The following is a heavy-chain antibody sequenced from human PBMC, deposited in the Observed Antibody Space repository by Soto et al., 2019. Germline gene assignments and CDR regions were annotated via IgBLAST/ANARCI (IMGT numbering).Heavy chain of an antibody. V-gene: IGHV3-7*05. Sequence: EVQLVESGGGLIQPGGSLRLSCAASGFTFSNSWMTWVRQAPGKGLEWVANIKRDGSQKSYLDSVRGRFTISRDNAKNSLYLQMDSLIVEDTALYYCARDVSPGSSSLYLDAFDIWGQGTMVTVSS. CDR1: GFTFSNSW. CDR3: ARDVSPGSSSLYLDAFDI. D-gene: IGHD3-10*01. CDR2: IKRDGSQK. J-gene: IGHJ3*02.